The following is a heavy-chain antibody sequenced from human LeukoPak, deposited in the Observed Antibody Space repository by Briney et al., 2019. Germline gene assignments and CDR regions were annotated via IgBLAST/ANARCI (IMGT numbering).Heavy chain of an antibody. Sequence: GGSLRLSCAASGFTFSSYSMNWVRQAPGKGLEWVASISSSSSYIYYADSVKGRFTISRDNAKNSLYLQMNSLRAEDTAVYYCARDRIAAAGTLDYWGQGTLVTVSS. CDR2: ISSSSSYI. D-gene: IGHD6-13*01. V-gene: IGHV3-21*01. CDR3: ARDRIAAAGTLDY. J-gene: IGHJ4*02. CDR1: GFTFSSYS.